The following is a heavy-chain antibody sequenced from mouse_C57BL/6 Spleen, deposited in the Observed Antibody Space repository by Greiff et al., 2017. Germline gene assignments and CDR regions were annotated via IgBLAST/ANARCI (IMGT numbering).Heavy chain of an antibody. CDR1: GFNIKDDY. Sequence: VHVKQSGAELVRPGASVKLSCTASGFNIKDDYMHWVKQRPEQGLEWIGWIDPENGDTEYASKFQGKATMTADTSSNTAYLQLSSLTSEDTAVYYCTSPIYYDYDGDYWGKGTTLTVSS. CDR3: TSPIYYDYDGDY. J-gene: IGHJ2*01. D-gene: IGHD2-4*01. V-gene: IGHV14-4*01. CDR2: IDPENGDT.